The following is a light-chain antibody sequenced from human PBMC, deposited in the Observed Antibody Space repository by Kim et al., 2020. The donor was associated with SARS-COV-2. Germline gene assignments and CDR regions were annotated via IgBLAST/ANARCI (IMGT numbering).Light chain of an antibody. CDR1: QSISTW. J-gene: IGKJ1*01. V-gene: IGKV1-5*01. CDR3: QQYNTYSGT. CDR2: DAS. Sequence: ASVGDRVTSTCRASQSISTWLAWYQQKPGKAPKLLIYDASSLESGVPSRFSGSGSGTEFTLTISSLQPDDFATYYCQQYNTYSGTFGQGTKVDIK.